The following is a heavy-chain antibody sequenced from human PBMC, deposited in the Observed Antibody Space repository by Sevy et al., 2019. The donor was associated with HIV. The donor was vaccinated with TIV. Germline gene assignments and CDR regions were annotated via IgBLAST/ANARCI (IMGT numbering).Heavy chain of an antibody. D-gene: IGHD3-22*01. CDR2: ISGSGGST. CDR1: GFTFSSYA. V-gene: IGHV3-23*01. J-gene: IGHJ4*02. Sequence: GGSLRLSCAASGFTFSSYAMSWVRQAPGKGLEWVSAISGSGGSTYYADSVKGRFTISRDNSKNTLYLQMNSLRAEDTAVYYCAKGLYDSSGSTDYWGQRTLVTVSS. CDR3: AKGLYDSSGSTDY.